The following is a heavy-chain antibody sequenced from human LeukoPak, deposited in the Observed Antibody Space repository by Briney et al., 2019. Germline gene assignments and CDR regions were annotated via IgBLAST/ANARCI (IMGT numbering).Heavy chain of an antibody. CDR2: INPNSGGT. J-gene: IGHJ5*02. CDR3: ARDQEGIAVPGTKGRAFDP. V-gene: IGHV1-2*02. CDR1: GYTFTDNY. D-gene: IGHD6-19*01. Sequence: ASVKVSCKASGYTFTDNYMHWVRQAPGQRLQWMGWINPNSGGTNYAQKFQGRVTMTRDTSISTAYMELSSLRSDDTAVYYCARDQEGIAVPGTKGRAFDPWGQGTLVTVSS.